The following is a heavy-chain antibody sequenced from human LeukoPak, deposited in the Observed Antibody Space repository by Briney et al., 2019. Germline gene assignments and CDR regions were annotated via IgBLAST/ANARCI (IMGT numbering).Heavy chain of an antibody. Sequence: SETLSLTCAVYGGSFSGYYWSWIRQPPGKGLEWIGEINHSGSTNYNPSLKSRVTISVDTSKNQFSLKLSSVTAADSAVDYCARSRVWGSYRYHPRYYFDYWGQGTLVTVSS. D-gene: IGHD3-16*02. CDR2: INHSGST. CDR1: GGSFSGYY. J-gene: IGHJ4*02. CDR3: ARSRVWGSYRYHPRYYFDY. V-gene: IGHV4-34*01.